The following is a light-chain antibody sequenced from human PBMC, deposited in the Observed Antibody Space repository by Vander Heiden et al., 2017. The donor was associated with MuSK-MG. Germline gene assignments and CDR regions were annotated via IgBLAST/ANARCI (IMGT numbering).Light chain of an antibody. CDR1: QGISNY. J-gene: IGKJ4*01. CDR2: AAS. Sequence: DIQMTQSPSSLSASVGDRVTITCRPSQGISNYLAWYQQKPGKVPKLLIYAASTLQSGVPSRFSGSGSGTDFTLTISSLQPEDVATYYCQKDNSAPLTFGGGTKVEIK. V-gene: IGKV1-27*01. CDR3: QKDNSAPLT.